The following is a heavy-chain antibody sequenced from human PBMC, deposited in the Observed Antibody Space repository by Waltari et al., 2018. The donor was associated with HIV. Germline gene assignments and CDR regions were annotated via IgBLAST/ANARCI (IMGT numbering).Heavy chain of an antibody. Sequence: QVPLLESGGGVVQPGRSLRLPWDVLGFTFSGYGLHWVRQAPGRGLEWVALISYDGRNKYYAESVKGRFTLSRDNAKNTLFLQMNSLRAEDTAVYYCAKEDFEYGSSSHLGYWGQGTLVTVSS. CDR3: AKEDFEYGSSSHLGY. V-gene: IGHV3-30*18. CDR2: ISYDGRNK. CDR1: GFTFSGYG. J-gene: IGHJ4*02. D-gene: IGHD6-6*01.